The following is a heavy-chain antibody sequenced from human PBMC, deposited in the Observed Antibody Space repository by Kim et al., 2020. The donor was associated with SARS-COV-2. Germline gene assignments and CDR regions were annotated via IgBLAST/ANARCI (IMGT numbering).Heavy chain of an antibody. J-gene: IGHJ6*02. Sequence: GGSLRLSCAASGFTVSSNYMSWVRQAPGKGLEWVSVIYSGGSTYYADSVKGRFTISRDNSKNTLYLQMNSLRAEDTAVYYCARDNIVVVPAADYYYYYGMDVWGQGTTVTVSS. CDR2: IYSGGST. CDR3: ARDNIVVVPAADYYYYYGMDV. D-gene: IGHD2-2*01. V-gene: IGHV3-66*02. CDR1: GFTVSSNY.